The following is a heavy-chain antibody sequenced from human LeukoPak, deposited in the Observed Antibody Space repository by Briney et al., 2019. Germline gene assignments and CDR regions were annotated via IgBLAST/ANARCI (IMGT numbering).Heavy chain of an antibody. CDR1: GFTFSSYA. J-gene: IGHJ4*02. D-gene: IGHD4-23*01. Sequence: GGSLRLSCAASGFTFSSYAMSWVRQAPGKGLEWVAVIWYDGSNKYYADSVKGRFTISRDNSKNTLYLQMNSLRAEDTAVYYCARSYGGTFDYWGQGTLVTVSS. CDR3: ARSYGGTFDY. CDR2: IWYDGSNK. V-gene: IGHV3-33*08.